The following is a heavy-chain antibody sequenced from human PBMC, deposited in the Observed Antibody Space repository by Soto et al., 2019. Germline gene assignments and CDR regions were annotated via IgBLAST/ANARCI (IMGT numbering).Heavy chain of an antibody. CDR3: ARTVGAAYYFDF. CDR2: IYTSGST. D-gene: IGHD1-26*01. J-gene: IGHJ4*02. V-gene: IGHV4-4*07. Sequence: PSETLSLTCTVSGYSISSGYYWGWIRQSAGKGLEWIGRIYTSGSTNYNPSLKSRVTMSIDTSNKHFSLSLKSVTAADTAVYYCARTVGAAYYFDFWGQGALVTVSS. CDR1: GYSISSGYY.